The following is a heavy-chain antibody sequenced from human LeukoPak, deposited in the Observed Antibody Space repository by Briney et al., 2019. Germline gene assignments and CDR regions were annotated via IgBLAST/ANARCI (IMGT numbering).Heavy chain of an antibody. D-gene: IGHD3-10*01. CDR1: GGSISSYY. CDR2: IYYSGST. Sequence: PSETLSLTCTASGGSISSYYWSWIRQPPGKGLEWIGYIYYSGSTNYNPSLKSRVTISVDTSKNQFSLKLSSVTAADTAVYYCARGRVWFGESFFYGMDVWGQGTTVTVSS. V-gene: IGHV4-59*01. CDR3: ARGRVWFGESFFYGMDV. J-gene: IGHJ6*02.